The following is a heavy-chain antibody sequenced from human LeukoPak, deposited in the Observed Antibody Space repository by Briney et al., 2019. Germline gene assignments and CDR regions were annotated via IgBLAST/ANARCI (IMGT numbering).Heavy chain of an antibody. D-gene: IGHD1-1*01. CDR3: ARVDELRGFDY. CDR2: IWYGGSNK. Sequence: GGSLRLSCAASGFTFSSYGMHWVRQAPGKGLEWVAVIWYGGSNKYYADSVKGRFTISRDNSKNTLYLQMNSLRAEDTAVYYCARVDELRGFDYWGQGTLVPVSS. CDR1: GFTFSSYG. V-gene: IGHV3-33*08. J-gene: IGHJ4*02.